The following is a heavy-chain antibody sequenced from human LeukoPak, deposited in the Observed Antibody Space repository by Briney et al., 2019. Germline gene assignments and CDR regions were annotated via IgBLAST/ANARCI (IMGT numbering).Heavy chain of an antibody. D-gene: IGHD3-22*01. V-gene: IGHV1-46*01. CDR3: ARDGGYYPYYYYYMDV. CDR1: GYTFTSYY. Sequence: GASVKVSCKASGYTFTSYYMHWVRQAPGQGLEWMGIINPSGGSTSYAQKFQGRVTMTRDMSTSTVYMELSSLRSEDTAVYYCARDGGYYPYYYYYMDVWGKGTTVTVSS. J-gene: IGHJ6*03. CDR2: INPSGGST.